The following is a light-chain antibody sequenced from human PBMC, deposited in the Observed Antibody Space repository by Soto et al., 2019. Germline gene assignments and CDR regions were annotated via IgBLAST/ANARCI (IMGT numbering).Light chain of an antibody. CDR1: QSVSSSF. Sequence: EIVLAQSPGTLSLSPGESATLSCRASQSVSSSFLAWYQQKAGQAPRLLIYGASRRATGIPDRFSGSGSGTDFTLTISRLEPEDFAVYYCQQYVSSPWAFVHGTKVEI. J-gene: IGKJ1*01. CDR2: GAS. CDR3: QQYVSSPWA. V-gene: IGKV3-20*01.